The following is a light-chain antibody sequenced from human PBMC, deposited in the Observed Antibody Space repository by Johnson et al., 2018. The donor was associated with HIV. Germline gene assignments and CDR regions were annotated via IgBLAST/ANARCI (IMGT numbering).Light chain of an antibody. CDR1: SSTIGNKY. J-gene: IGLJ1*01. V-gene: IGLV1-51*02. Sequence: QSVLTESPSVSAAPGQKVTISCSGSSSTIGNKYVSWYQILPGTAPKLLIYKNNQRPSGIPDRFSGSKSGTSATLGIPGLQTGDEADYYCGTWDTSLSTGGAFGTGTKVTVL. CDR2: KNN. CDR3: GTWDTSLSTGGA.